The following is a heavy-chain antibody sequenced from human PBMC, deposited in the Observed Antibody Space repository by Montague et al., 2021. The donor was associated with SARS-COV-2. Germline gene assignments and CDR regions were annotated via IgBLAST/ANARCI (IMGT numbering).Heavy chain of an antibody. J-gene: IGHJ6*02. CDR3: ARVGRQQLVRLSGMDV. CDR1: GGSISSSSYY. V-gene: IGHV4-39*07. D-gene: IGHD6-13*01. CDR2: IYYSGST. Sequence: SETLSLTCTVSGGSISSSSYYWGWIRQPPGKGLEWIGSIYYSGSTYYNPSLKSRVTISVDTSKNQFSQKLSYVTAADTAVYYCARVGRQQLVRLSGMDVWGQGTPVTVSS.